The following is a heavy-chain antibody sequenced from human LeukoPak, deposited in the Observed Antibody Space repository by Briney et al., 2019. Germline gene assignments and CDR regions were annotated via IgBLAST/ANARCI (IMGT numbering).Heavy chain of an antibody. D-gene: IGHD3-9*01. CDR1: GFTFSSYS. J-gene: IGHJ4*02. CDR3: VRGNDILTGQFDY. V-gene: IGHV3-21*01. Sequence: PGGSLRLSCAASGFTFSSYSMNWVRQAPGKGLEWVSSISSSSSYIYYADSVKGRFTISRDNAKNSLYLQMNSLRAEDTAVYYCVRGNDILTGQFDYWGQGTLVTVSS. CDR2: ISSSSSYI.